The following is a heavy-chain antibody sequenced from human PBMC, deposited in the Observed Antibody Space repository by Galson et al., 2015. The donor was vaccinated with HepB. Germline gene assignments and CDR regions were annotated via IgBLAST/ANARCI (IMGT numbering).Heavy chain of an antibody. D-gene: IGHD6-19*01. V-gene: IGHV3-33*01. CDR1: GFTFSSYG. CDR3: ARSAGAVAGTLYHSGMDV. CDR2: IWYDGSKK. J-gene: IGHJ6*02. Sequence: SLRLSCAASGFTFSSYGMYWVRQAPGKGLEWVAVIWYDGSKKYYADFVKGRFTISRDNSKNTLYLQMNSLRAEDTAVYYCARSAGAVAGTLYHSGMDVWGQGTTVTVSS.